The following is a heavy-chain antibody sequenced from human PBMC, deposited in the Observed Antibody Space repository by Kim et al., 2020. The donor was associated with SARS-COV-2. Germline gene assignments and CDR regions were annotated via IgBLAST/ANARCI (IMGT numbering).Heavy chain of an antibody. J-gene: IGHJ4*02. CDR2: ISSSSYT. CDR3: ARVGYGSGSYYLDY. D-gene: IGHD3-10*01. V-gene: IGHV3-11*05. Sequence: GGSLRLSCAASGFTFSDYYMSWIRQAPGKGLEWVSYISSSSYTNYADSVKGRFTISRDNAKNSLYLQMKSLRAEDTAVYYCARVGYGSGSYYLDYWGQGTLVTVSS. CDR1: GFTFSDYY.